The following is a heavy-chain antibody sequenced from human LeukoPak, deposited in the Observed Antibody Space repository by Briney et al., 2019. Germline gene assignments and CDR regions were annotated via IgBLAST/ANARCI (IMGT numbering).Heavy chain of an antibody. CDR2: MNPSGGST. D-gene: IGHD5-24*01. Sequence: ASVKVSCKASGYTFTSYYIHWGRQAPGQGLEWMGIMNPSGGSTSYAQKLHGRVTITRDTSTSTVYIELSSMRSEDTDVYYCERVEKLGAGYNPGAFFDYWGQGTLVTVSS. CDR1: GYTFTSYY. CDR3: ERVEKLGAGYNPGAFFDY. V-gene: IGHV1-46*04. J-gene: IGHJ4*02.